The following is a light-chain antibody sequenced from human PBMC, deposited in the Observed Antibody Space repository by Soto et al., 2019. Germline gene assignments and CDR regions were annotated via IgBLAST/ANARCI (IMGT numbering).Light chain of an antibody. CDR3: QQYGDWPLT. CDR2: ATS. CDR1: QSVGNN. J-gene: IGKJ4*01. V-gene: IGKV3-15*01. Sequence: EIVVTQSPATLSVSPGERATLSCRASQSVGNNFAWYQQKPGQAPRLLIFATSTRATGVPARFSGSGSGTEFTLPISRLQSEDFAVYCCQQYGDWPLTFGGGAKVEI.